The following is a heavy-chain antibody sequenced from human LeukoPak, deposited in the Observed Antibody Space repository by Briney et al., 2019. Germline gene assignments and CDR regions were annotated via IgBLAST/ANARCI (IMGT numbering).Heavy chain of an antibody. V-gene: IGHV3-21*01. Sequence: GGSLRLSCAASGFTFSSYWMSWVRQAPGKGLEWVSSITSSSSYIYYADSVKGRFTISRDNARNSLYLQMNSLRAEDTAVYYCAELGITMIGGVWGKGTTVTISS. CDR3: AELGITMIGGV. CDR1: GFTFSSYW. J-gene: IGHJ6*04. CDR2: ITSSSSYI. D-gene: IGHD3-10*02.